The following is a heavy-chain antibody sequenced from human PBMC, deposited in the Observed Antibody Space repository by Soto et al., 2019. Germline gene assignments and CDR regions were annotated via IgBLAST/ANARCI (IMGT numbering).Heavy chain of an antibody. V-gene: IGHV2-5*02. Sequence: QITLKESGPTLVKPTQTLTLTCTFSGFSFISSGGGVGWIRHPPGRALEWLALIYWDEDKRYSPSLKGRLTITKDTSTNEVVLTMTNVDPEDTGTYYCAHKGGRGAGMDVWGQGTTVTVS. CDR3: AHKGGRGAGMDV. CDR1: GFSFISSGGG. D-gene: IGHD2-15*01. J-gene: IGHJ6*02. CDR2: IYWDEDK.